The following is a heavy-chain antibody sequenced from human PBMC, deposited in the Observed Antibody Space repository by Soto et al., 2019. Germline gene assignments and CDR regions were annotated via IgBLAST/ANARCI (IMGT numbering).Heavy chain of an antibody. Sequence: EVQLVESGGGLVQPGGSLRLSCAASGFSFSSYWMHWVRQAPGKGLVWVSRINSDGSSTTYADSVKGRFTISRDNAKNTLYLQMNSLRAEDMAVYYCARLRFPYYFDYWGQGTLVTVSS. CDR1: GFSFSSYW. CDR2: INSDGSST. V-gene: IGHV3-74*01. J-gene: IGHJ4*02. D-gene: IGHD3-10*01. CDR3: ARLRFPYYFDY.